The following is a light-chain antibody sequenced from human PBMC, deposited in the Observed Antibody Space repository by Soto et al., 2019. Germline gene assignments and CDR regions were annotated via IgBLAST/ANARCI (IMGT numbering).Light chain of an antibody. J-gene: IGKJ3*01. V-gene: IGKV3-11*01. CDR1: QSVSSY. Sequence: EIVLTQSPATLSLSPGERATLSCRSSQSVSSYLAWYQQKPGQAPRLLIYDASNRATGIPARLSGSGSGTDLTLTISSLEPEDFAVYYCPQRSNWPQTFGPGTKVAIK. CDR3: PQRSNWPQT. CDR2: DAS.